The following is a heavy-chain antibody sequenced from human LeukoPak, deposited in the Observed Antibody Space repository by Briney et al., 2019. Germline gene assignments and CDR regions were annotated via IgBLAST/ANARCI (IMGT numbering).Heavy chain of an antibody. CDR1: GGSISSGSYY. V-gene: IGHV4-61*10. J-gene: IGHJ5*02. Sequence: PSETLSLTCTVSGGSISSGSYYWSWIRQPAGKGLEWIGYIYYSGSTNYNPSLKSRVTISVDTSKNQFSLKLSSVTAADTAVYYCARWREAAAGIGGGFDPWGQGTLVTVSS. CDR2: IYYSGST. CDR3: ARWREAAAGIGGGFDP. D-gene: IGHD6-13*01.